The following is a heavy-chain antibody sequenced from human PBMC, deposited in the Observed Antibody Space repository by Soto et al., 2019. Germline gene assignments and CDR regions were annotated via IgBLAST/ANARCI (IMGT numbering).Heavy chain of an antibody. CDR3: ARGRNLITMVRGVIVY. Sequence: ASVKVSCKASGYTFTSYDINWVRQATGQGLEWMGWMNPNSGNTGYAQKFQGRVTMTRNTSISTAYMELSSLRSEDTAVYYCARGRNLITMVRGVIVYWGPGTRVTVSS. CDR2: MNPNSGNT. CDR1: GYTFTSYD. V-gene: IGHV1-8*01. D-gene: IGHD3-10*01. J-gene: IGHJ4*02.